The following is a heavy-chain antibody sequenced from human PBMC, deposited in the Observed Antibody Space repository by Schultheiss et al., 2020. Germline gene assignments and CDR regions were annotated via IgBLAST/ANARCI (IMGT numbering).Heavy chain of an antibody. CDR2: IYYSGST. CDR1: GGSISSSSYY. D-gene: IGHD1-14*01. Sequence: SETLSLTCTVSGGSISSSSYYWGWIRQPPGKGLEWIGSIYYSGSTYYNPSLKSRVTISVDTSKNQFSLKLSSVTAADTAVYYCARRTGKGFDPWGQGTLVTVSS. J-gene: IGHJ5*02. V-gene: IGHV4-39*07. CDR3: ARRTGKGFDP.